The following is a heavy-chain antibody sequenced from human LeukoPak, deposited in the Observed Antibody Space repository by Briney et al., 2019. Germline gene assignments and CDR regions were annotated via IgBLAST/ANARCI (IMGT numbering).Heavy chain of an antibody. CDR2: ISGNGGST. CDR3: ARSYFYYSSGYPCDYFDY. D-gene: IGHD3-22*01. Sequence: GGSLRLSCAASGFTFSSYGMSWGRQAPGKGLEWDSAISGNGGSTYYADSVKGRFTVSRDNSKNTLYLQMNSLRAEDTAVYYCARSYFYYSSGYPCDYFDYWGQGTLVTVSS. CDR1: GFTFSSYG. V-gene: IGHV3-23*01. J-gene: IGHJ4*02.